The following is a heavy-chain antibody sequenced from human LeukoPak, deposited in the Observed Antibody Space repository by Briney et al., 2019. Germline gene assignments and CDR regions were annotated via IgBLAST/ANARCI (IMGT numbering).Heavy chain of an antibody. D-gene: IGHD2-15*01. CDR1: GFTFADYG. CDR2: IRSNTYGGTT. CDR3: TTYRDYCSGGACYRHLEY. V-gene: IGHV3-49*04. J-gene: IGHJ4*02. Sequence: GGSLRLSCTASGFTFADYGLTWVRQAPGKGLEWVALIRSNTYGGTTESAAFVKGRFSIARDDSEDIAYLKMNSLKIEDTALYYCTTYRDYCSGGACYRHLEYWGQGTLVTVSS.